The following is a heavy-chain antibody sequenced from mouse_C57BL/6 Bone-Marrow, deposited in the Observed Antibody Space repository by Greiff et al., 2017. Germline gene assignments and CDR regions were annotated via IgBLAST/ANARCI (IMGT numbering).Heavy chain of an antibody. J-gene: IGHJ2*01. CDR3: TTSGYDCDY. D-gene: IGHD2-2*01. Sequence: VQLKQSGAELVRPGASVKLSCTASGFNIKDDYMHWVKQRPEQGLEWIGWIDPENGDTEYASKFQGKATITADTSSNTAYLQLSSLTSEDTAVYYCTTSGYDCDYWGQGTTLTVSS. CDR2: IDPENGDT. V-gene: IGHV14-4*01. CDR1: GFNIKDDY.